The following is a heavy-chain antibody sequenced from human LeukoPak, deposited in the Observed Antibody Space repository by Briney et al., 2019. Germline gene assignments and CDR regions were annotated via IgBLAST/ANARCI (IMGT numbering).Heavy chain of an antibody. CDR1: GFIFSGSA. J-gene: IGHJ4*02. CDR3: TSMQGDDWKDFDY. Sequence: GGSLKLSCAASGFIFSGSAVHWVRQASGKGLEWVGRIRSKANSYATAYAASVKDRFTVSRDDSKNMAYLQMNSLRTEDTAVYYCTSMQGDDWKDFDYWGQGTLVTVSS. CDR2: IRSKANSYAT. V-gene: IGHV3-73*01. D-gene: IGHD1-1*01.